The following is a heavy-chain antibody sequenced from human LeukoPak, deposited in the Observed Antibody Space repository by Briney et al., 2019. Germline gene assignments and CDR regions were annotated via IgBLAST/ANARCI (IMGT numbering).Heavy chain of an antibody. CDR3: ARLGSGYF. D-gene: IGHD3-16*01. J-gene: IGHJ4*02. V-gene: IGHV4-34*01. Sequence: PSETLSPTCAVYGGSFNNYYWSWVRQPPGKGLEWIGEIDHRGVTNYNPSLKSRVTISVDTSKNQFSLNLYSVTAADTAVYYCARLGSGYFWGQGTLVTVSS. CDR2: IDHRGVT. CDR1: GGSFNNYY.